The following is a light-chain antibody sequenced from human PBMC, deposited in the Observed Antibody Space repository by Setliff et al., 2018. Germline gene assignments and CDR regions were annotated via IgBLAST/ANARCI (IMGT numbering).Light chain of an antibody. J-gene: IGLJ2*01. V-gene: IGLV2-14*03. Sequence: ALAQPASVSGSPGQSITISCTGTSSDVGDYNYVSWYQQHPGKAPKLMIYDVSNRPSGVSNRFSGSKSGNTASLTISGLQAEDEADYYCSSYTSSSTRVFGGGTKSPS. CDR1: SSDVGDYNY. CDR2: DVS. CDR3: SSYTSSSTRV.